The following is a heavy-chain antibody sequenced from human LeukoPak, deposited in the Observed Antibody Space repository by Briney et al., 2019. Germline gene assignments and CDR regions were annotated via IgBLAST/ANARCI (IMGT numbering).Heavy chain of an antibody. CDR1: GGTFSSYA. D-gene: IGHD1-26*01. Sequence: SVKVSCKASGGTFSSYAISWVRQAPGQRLEWMGGIIPIFGTANYAQKFQGRVTITADESTSTAYMELSSLRSEDTAVYYCAVGATKVRYFDYWGQGTLVTVSS. CDR2: IIPIFGTA. V-gene: IGHV1-69*13. J-gene: IGHJ4*02. CDR3: AVGATKVRYFDY.